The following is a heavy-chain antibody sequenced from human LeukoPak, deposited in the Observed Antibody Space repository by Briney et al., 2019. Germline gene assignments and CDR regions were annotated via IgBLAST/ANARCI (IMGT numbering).Heavy chain of an antibody. D-gene: IGHD4-17*01. V-gene: IGHV3-23*01. CDR1: GFTFSSFA. CDR2: ITANHGAT. J-gene: IGHJ5*02. CDR3: TKDPNGNYVGAFDP. Sequence: GGSLRLSCAASGFTFSSFAMTWVRQAPGKGLEWVSSITANHGATYNTDSVKGRFTISRDNSQNTMYLQMNSLRAEDTAVYYCTKDPNGNYVGAFDPWGQGTLVTVSS.